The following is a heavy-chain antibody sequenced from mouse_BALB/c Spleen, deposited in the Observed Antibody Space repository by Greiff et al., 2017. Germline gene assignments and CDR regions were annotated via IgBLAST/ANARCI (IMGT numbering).Heavy chain of an antibody. D-gene: IGHD2-13*01. J-gene: IGHJ3*01. Sequence: DVKLVESGGGLVQPGGSLKLSCAASGFTFSSYGMSWVRQTPDKRLELVATINSNGGSTYYPDSVKGRFTISRDNAKNTLYLQMSSLKSEDTAMYYCARVGEGFAYWGQGTLVTVSA. CDR1: GFTFSSYG. CDR2: INSNGGST. CDR3: ARVGEGFAY. V-gene: IGHV5-6-3*01.